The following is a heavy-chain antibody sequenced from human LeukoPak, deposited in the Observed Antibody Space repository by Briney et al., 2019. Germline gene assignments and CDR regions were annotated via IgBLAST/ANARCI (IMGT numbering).Heavy chain of an antibody. V-gene: IGHV3-23*01. CDR1: GFTFSSYA. CDR3: AKGKGGSYYEGFDY. J-gene: IGHJ4*02. Sequence: GGSLRLSCAASGFTFSSYAMSWVRQAPGKGLEWASAISGSGGSTYYADSVKGRFTISRDNSKNTLYVQMNSLRAEDTAVYYCAKGKGGSYYEGFDYWGQGTLVTVSS. CDR2: ISGSGGST. D-gene: IGHD1-26*01.